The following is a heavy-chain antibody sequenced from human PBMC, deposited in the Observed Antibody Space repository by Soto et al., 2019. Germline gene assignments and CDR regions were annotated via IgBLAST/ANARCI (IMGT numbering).Heavy chain of an antibody. Sequence: SETLSLTCSVSGASISSGTYYWNWIRQLPGKGLEWIGYIYYTGSTHYNPSLKSRLIMSVDTSKNQFSLQLSSVTAADTAAYYCARGSSVYYAIFDIWGQGTMVTVSS. J-gene: IGHJ3*02. CDR1: GASISSGTYY. CDR3: ARGSSVYYAIFDI. CDR2: IYYTGST. D-gene: IGHD3-22*01. V-gene: IGHV4-31*03.